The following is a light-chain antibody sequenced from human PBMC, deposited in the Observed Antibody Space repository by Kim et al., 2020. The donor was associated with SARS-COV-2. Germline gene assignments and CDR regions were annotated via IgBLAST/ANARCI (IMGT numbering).Light chain of an antibody. J-gene: IGKJ5*01. CDR1: QSISSS. Sequence: SRTPGERPTHSCKARQSISSSLAWYQQKPGQAPRVLIYGAAARATGIPARFSGSGSGTEFTLTISNLQSEDFAVYYCQQYAYWRAFGQGTRLEIK. CDR3: QQYAYWRA. CDR2: GAA. V-gene: IGKV3-15*01.